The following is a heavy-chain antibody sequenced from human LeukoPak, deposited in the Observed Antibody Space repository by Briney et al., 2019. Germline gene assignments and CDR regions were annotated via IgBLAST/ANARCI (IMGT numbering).Heavy chain of an antibody. CDR3: ARLRSSIYYYYGMDV. Sequence: ASVKVSCKASGGSFNSFAFSWVRQAPGQGLEWMGWISAYNGNTNYAQKLQGRVTMTTDTSTSTAYMELRSLRSDDTAVYYCARLRSSIYYYYGMDVWGQGTTVTVSS. V-gene: IGHV1-18*01. CDR1: GGSFNSFA. J-gene: IGHJ6*02. D-gene: IGHD3-3*01. CDR2: ISAYNGNT.